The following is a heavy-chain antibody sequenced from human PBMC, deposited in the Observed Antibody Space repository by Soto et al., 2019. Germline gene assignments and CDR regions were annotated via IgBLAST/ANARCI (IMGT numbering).Heavy chain of an antibody. CDR3: ASSLLTPFDY. D-gene: IGHD7-27*01. Sequence: GGSLRLSCAASGFTFYNYWMHWVRQAPGKGLVWVLRINSDGSSTSYADSVKGRFTISRDNAKNTLYLQMNSLRAEDTAVYYCASSLLTPFDYWGQGTLVTVSS. V-gene: IGHV3-74*01. J-gene: IGHJ4*02. CDR1: GFTFYNYW. CDR2: INSDGSST.